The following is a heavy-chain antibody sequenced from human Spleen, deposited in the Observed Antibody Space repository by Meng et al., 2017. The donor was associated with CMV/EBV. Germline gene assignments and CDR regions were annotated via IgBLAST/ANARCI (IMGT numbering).Heavy chain of an antibody. CDR3: AKSRSWVYDFDM. D-gene: IGHD6-6*01. CDR2: IYTNGHST. Sequence: GGSLRLSCAVSDFSVSDNYLSWVRQAPGKGLEWVSVIYTNGHSTYYADSVKGRFTISRDESKNTVSLQMNSLRAEDTAVYYCAKSRSWVYDFDMWGQGTMVTVSS. CDR1: DFSVSDNY. V-gene: IGHV3-66*02. J-gene: IGHJ3*02.